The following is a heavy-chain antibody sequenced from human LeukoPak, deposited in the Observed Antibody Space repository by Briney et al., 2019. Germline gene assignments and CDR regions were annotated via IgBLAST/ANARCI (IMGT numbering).Heavy chain of an antibody. J-gene: IGHJ4*02. D-gene: IGHD6-19*01. CDR2: IYYSVST. CDR3: ASLATVAGSDY. V-gene: IGHV4-59*08. CDR1: GGSISSYY. Sequence: PSETLSLTSTVSGGSISSYYWSSIRQPPRKGLEWIGYIYYSVSTNYNPSLKSRVTISVDTSTNHFSLKLSSVTAADTAVYYCASLATVAGSDYWGQGTLVTVSS.